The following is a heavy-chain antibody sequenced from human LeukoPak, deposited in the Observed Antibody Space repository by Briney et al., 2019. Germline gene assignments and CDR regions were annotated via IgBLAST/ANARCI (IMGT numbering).Heavy chain of an antibody. Sequence: SETLSLTCTVSGGSISSHYWSWIRQPPGKGLEWIGYIYYSGSTNYNPSLKSRVTISVDTSKNQFSLKLSSVTAADTAVYYCARVLYYYDSSGYYWYFVLWGRGTLVTVSS. CDR2: IYYSGST. J-gene: IGHJ2*01. V-gene: IGHV4-59*11. D-gene: IGHD3-22*01. CDR3: ARVLYYYDSSGYYWYFVL. CDR1: GGSISSHY.